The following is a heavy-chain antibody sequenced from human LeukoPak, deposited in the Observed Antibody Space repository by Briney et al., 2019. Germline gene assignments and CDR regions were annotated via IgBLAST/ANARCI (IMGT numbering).Heavy chain of an antibody. CDR2: IYWNDDK. CDR1: GFSLSTSGVG. CDR3: AHRRGGLLHKRSSWPMFDY. Sequence: RVSGPTLVNPTQTLTLTCTFSGFSLSTSGVGVGWIRQPPGKALEWLALIYWNDDKRYSPSLKSRLTITKDTSKNQVVLTMTNMDPVDTATYYCAHRRGGLLHKRSSWPMFDYWGQGTLVTVSS. V-gene: IGHV2-5*01. J-gene: IGHJ4*02. D-gene: IGHD6-13*01.